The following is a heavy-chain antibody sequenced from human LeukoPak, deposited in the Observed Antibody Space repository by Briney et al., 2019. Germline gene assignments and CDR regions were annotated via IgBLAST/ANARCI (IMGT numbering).Heavy chain of an antibody. J-gene: IGHJ4*02. CDR1: GYTFTSYD. V-gene: IGHV1-8*01. D-gene: IGHD5-18*01. CDR3: ARGRGYSYGRRYYFDY. CDR2: MNPNSGNT. Sequence: VASVKVSCKASGYTFTSYDINWVRQATGQGLAWMGWMNPNSGNTGYAQKFQGRVTMTRNTSISTAYMELSSLRSEDTAVYYCARGRGYSYGRRYYFDYWGQGTLVTVSS.